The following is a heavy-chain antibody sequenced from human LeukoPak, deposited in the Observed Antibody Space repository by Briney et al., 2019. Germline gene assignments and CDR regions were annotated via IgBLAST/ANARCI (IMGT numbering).Heavy chain of an antibody. CDR1: GFTFSRYP. CDR2: ISYDGSNQ. V-gene: IGHV3-30-3*01. CDR3: ASGGQTELYGMDV. Sequence: GGSLRLSRAASGFTFSRYPMHGVPEAPGKGLEGVAVISYDGSNQHYADPVKGRFTISKDNSKNTLYLQMNSLRAEDTAVYYCASGGQTELYGMDVWGQGTTVTVSS. J-gene: IGHJ6*02. D-gene: IGHD1-26*01.